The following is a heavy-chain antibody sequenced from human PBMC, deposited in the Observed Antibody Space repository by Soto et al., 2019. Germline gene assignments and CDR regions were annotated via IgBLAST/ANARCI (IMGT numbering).Heavy chain of an antibody. CDR3: AGDNGAEAASLDY. D-gene: IGHD2-8*01. V-gene: IGHV3-21*02. Sequence: EVQLVESGGGLVKPGGSPRLSCAASGFTFSTCSMNWVRQAPGKGLEWVSSISSSSRNIYYADSVKGRFTISRDNAKNAMYLQMTSLGAEDTAVYYWAGDNGAEAASLDYWGQGTLVTVSS. CDR2: ISSSSRNI. CDR1: GFTFSTCS. J-gene: IGHJ4*02.